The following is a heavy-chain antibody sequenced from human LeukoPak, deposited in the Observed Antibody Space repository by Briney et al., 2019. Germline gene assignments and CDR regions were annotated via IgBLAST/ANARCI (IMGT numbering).Heavy chain of an antibody. J-gene: IGHJ3*02. CDR1: GFTFSSYS. CDR2: MSSDGSNK. Sequence: GGSLRLSCAASGFTFSSYSMHWVRQAPGKGLEWVAVMSSDGSNKYYTDSVKGRFTISRDNSKNTLYLQMNSLRAEDTAVYYCARDLASYVGAFDIWGQGTMVTVSS. V-gene: IGHV3-30*04. CDR3: ARDLASYVGAFDI. D-gene: IGHD2-8*01.